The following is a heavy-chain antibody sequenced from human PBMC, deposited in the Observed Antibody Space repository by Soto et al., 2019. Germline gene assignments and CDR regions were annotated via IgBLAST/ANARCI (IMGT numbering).Heavy chain of an antibody. Sequence: QVQLVESGGGVVQPGRSLRLSCAASGFTFSSYAMHWVRQAPGKGLEWVAVISYDGSNKYYADSVKGRFTISRDNSKNTLYQQMNSLRAEDTAVYYCARDAYGGSGSPLGYWGQGTLVTVSS. J-gene: IGHJ4*02. CDR3: ARDAYGGSGSPLGY. CDR1: GFTFSSYA. CDR2: ISYDGSNK. V-gene: IGHV3-30-3*01. D-gene: IGHD3-10*01.